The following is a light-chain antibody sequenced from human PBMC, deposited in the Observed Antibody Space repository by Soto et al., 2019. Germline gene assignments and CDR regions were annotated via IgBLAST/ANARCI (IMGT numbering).Light chain of an antibody. CDR1: QSTSSY. Sequence: DIQMTQSPSSLSASVRDRVTFTCRASQSTSSYLNWYQQKPGKAPKVLIYAAVSLQSGFPSRFSGSGSGTDFTRTISSLQPDDFATYYCQQSYSIPWTFGQGTKVEIK. CDR2: AAV. CDR3: QQSYSIPWT. V-gene: IGKV1-39*01. J-gene: IGKJ1*01.